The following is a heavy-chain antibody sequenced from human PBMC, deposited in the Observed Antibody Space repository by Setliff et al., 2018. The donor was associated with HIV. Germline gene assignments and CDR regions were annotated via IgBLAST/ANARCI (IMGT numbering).Heavy chain of an antibody. CDR2: IYHSGST. CDR1: GYSISSGFY. D-gene: IGHD2-8*01. Sequence: PSETLSLTCAVSGYSISSGFYWGWIRQPPGKGLEWIGRIYHSGSTYYNPSLRSRVTISVDTSKNQFSLKLSSVTAADTAVYYCARDAPTVYANGWFDPWGQGTLVTVSS. CDR3: ARDAPTVYANGWFDP. V-gene: IGHV4-38-2*02. J-gene: IGHJ5*02.